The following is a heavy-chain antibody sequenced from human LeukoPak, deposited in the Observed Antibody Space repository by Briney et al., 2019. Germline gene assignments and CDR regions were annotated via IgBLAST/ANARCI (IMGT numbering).Heavy chain of an antibody. CDR2: ISGSGVST. Sequence: GGSLRPSCAASGFTFNSYAMSWVRQAPGKGLEWVSSISGSGVSTYYADSVKGRFTISRDNSKNTLYLQMNSLRAEDTAVYYCAREARTAMVLFDYWGQGTLVTVSS. CDR1: GFTFNSYA. CDR3: AREARTAMVLFDY. J-gene: IGHJ4*02. D-gene: IGHD5-18*01. V-gene: IGHV3-23*01.